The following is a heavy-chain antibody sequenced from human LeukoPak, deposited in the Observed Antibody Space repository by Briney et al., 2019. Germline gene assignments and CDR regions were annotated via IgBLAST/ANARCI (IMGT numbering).Heavy chain of an antibody. CDR2: IIPICGTA. CDR1: GGTFSSYA. Sequence: SVKVSCKASGGTFSSYAISWVRQAPGQGLEWMGRIIPICGTANYAQKFQGRVTITTDESTSTAYMELSSLRSEDTAVYYCARDYYDSSGYYGYWGQGTLVTVSS. V-gene: IGHV1-69*05. D-gene: IGHD3-22*01. CDR3: ARDYYDSSGYYGY. J-gene: IGHJ4*02.